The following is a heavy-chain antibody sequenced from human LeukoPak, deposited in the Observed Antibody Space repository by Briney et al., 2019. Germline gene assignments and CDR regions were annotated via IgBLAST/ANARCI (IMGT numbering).Heavy chain of an antibody. CDR3: ARAGYSDAFDI. D-gene: IGHD3-9*01. Sequence: TGGSLRLSCAASGFTFSIYAMHWVRQAPGKGLEYVLAINSNGGSTYYANSVKGRYTISRDNSKNTLYLQMGSLRGEDMAVYCCARAGYSDAFDIWGQGTMVTVSS. V-gene: IGHV3-64*01. CDR1: GFTFSIYA. CDR2: INSNGGST. J-gene: IGHJ3*02.